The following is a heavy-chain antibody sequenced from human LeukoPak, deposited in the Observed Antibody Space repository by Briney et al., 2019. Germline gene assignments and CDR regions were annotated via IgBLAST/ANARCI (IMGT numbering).Heavy chain of an antibody. Sequence: ASVKVSCEASGYTFTSYGISWVRQAPGQGLEWMGWISAYNGNTNYAQKLQGRVTMTTDTSTSTAYMELRSLRSDDTAVYYCARDPPRSSITMFNYFDYWGQEPWSPSPQ. CDR2: ISAYNGNT. V-gene: IGHV1-18*01. J-gene: IGHJ4*01. D-gene: IGHD3-10*02. CDR1: GYTFTSYG. CDR3: ARDPPRSSITMFNYFDY.